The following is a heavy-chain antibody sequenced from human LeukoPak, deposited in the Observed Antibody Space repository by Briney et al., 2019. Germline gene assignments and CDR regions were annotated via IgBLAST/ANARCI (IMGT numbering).Heavy chain of an antibody. J-gene: IGHJ3*02. CDR1: GFTFSSYG. V-gene: IGHV3-30*02. Sequence: GGSLRLSCAASGFTFSSYGMHWVRQAPGKGLEWVAFIRYDGSNKYYADSVKGRFTISRDNSKNTLYLQMNSLRAEDTAVYYCAKDGRSSRIFDAFDIWGQGTMVTVSS. D-gene: IGHD6-13*01. CDR3: AKDGRSSRIFDAFDI. CDR2: IRYDGSNK.